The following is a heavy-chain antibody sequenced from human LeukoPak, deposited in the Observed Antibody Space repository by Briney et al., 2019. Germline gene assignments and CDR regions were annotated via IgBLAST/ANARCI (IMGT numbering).Heavy chain of an antibody. CDR3: ARGIALEMATPSWFDP. CDR1: GYTFTSYD. J-gene: IGHJ5*02. V-gene: IGHV1-8*01. Sequence: GASVKVSCKASGYTFTSYDINWVRQATGQGLEWMGWMNPNSGNTGYAQKFQGRVTMTRNTSISTAYMELSSLRSEDTAVYYRARGIALEMATPSWFDPWGQGTLVTVSS. CDR2: MNPNSGNT. D-gene: IGHD5-24*01.